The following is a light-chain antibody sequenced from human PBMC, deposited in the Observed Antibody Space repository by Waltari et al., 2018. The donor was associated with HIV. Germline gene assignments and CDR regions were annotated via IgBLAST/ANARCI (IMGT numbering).Light chain of an antibody. CDR1: RLGQKY. CDR3: QTWDSNTAV. CDR2: QDT. J-gene: IGLJ1*01. Sequence: SYDLTQPPSVSVSPGQTASISCFGHRLGQKYTCWYQQKPGQPPVVISYQDTNRPSGIPWRSSGSNSGSTATLTITGTQSVDEADYYCQTWDSNTAVFGTGTKVTV. V-gene: IGLV3-1*01.